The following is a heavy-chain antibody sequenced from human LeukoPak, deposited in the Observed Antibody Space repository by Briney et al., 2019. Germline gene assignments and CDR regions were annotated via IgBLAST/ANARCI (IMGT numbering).Heavy chain of an antibody. V-gene: IGHV4-39*01. Sequence: PSETLSLTCTVSGGSISSSSYYWGWIRQPPGRGLEWIGSIYYSGSTYYNPSLKSRVTISVDTSKNQFSLKLSSVTAADTAVYYCARLLYSGNYHPDYWGQGTLVTVSS. CDR2: IYYSGST. CDR1: GGSISSSSYY. J-gene: IGHJ4*02. D-gene: IGHD1-26*01. CDR3: ARLLYSGNYHPDY.